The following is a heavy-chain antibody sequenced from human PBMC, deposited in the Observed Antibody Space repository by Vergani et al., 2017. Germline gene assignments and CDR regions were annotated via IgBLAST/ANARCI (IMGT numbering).Heavy chain of an antibody. Sequence: EVQLVESGGGLVKPGGSLRLSCAASGFTFSSSSMNWVRQAPGKGLEWVSSISSSSSYIYYADSVKGRFTISRDNAKNSLYLQMNSLRAEDTAVYYCARDGDTAMDPYYYYYYMDVWGKGTTVTVSS. CDR2: ISSSSSYI. J-gene: IGHJ6*03. V-gene: IGHV3-21*01. CDR1: GFTFSSSS. CDR3: ARDGDTAMDPYYYYYYMDV. D-gene: IGHD5-18*01.